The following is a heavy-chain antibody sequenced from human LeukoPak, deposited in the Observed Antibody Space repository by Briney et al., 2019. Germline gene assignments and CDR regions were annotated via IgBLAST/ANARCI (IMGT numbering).Heavy chain of an antibody. D-gene: IGHD2/OR15-2a*01. Sequence: PGGSLRLSCAASGFTFSNYWMSWVRQAPGKGLEWVANINQDGSEKYYVDSVRGRFTISRDNAKNSLYLQMNSLRAEDTAVYYCAKDKVSMPAPAPDYWGQGTLVTVSS. CDR2: INQDGSEK. J-gene: IGHJ4*02. CDR1: GFTFSNYW. V-gene: IGHV3-7*01. CDR3: AKDKVSMPAPAPDY.